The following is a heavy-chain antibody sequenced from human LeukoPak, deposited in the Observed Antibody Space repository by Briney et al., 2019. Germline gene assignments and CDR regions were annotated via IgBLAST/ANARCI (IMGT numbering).Heavy chain of an antibody. V-gene: IGHV3-7*01. Sequence: GGSLRLSCTASGFIFSNYWMTWVHQAPGKGLEWVAQINQDGSKEYYIDSVKARFSISRDNARNSLSLQMNSLRAEDTAVYYCVRDGGVGGYDLLDYWGQGTLVTVSS. CDR1: GFIFSNYW. CDR3: VRDGGVGGYDLLDY. CDR2: INQDGSKE. D-gene: IGHD5-12*01. J-gene: IGHJ4*02.